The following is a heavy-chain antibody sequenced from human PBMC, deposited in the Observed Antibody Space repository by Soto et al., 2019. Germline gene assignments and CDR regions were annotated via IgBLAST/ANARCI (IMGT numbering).Heavy chain of an antibody. CDR1: GYSFTAYW. Sequence: GESLKISCQASGYSFTAYWITWLRQMPGKGLEWMATIDPSDSYVDYSPSFRGHVTFSVDRSITTVYLQWNSLKAPDSAMYFCTRRASSSFYHFDFWGQGALVTVSS. CDR3: TRRASSSFYHFDF. CDR2: IDPSDSYV. J-gene: IGHJ4*02. V-gene: IGHV5-10-1*01. D-gene: IGHD2-2*01.